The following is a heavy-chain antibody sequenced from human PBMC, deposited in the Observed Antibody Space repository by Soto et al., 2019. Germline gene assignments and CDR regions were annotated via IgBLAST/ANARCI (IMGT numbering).Heavy chain of an antibody. V-gene: IGHV2-26*01. D-gene: IGHD3-22*01. CDR2: IFSNDEK. CDR1: GFSLSNARMG. CDR3: ARTPSSGYPLHYYYGMDV. Sequence: QVTLKESGPVLVKPTETLTLTCTVSGFSLSNARMGVSWIRQPPGKALEWLAHIFSNDEKSYSTSLKSRLTISQDTSKSQVVLTMTNMDPVDTATYYCARTPSSGYPLHYYYGMDVWGQGTTVTVSS. J-gene: IGHJ6*02.